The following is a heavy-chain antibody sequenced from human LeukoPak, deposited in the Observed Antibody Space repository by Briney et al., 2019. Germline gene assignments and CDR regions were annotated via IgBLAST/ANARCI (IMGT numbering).Heavy chain of an antibody. CDR2: IRYDGSNK. V-gene: IGHV3-30*02. CDR3: AKVPSYCSSTSCLGDY. CDR1: GFTFSSYG. J-gene: IGHJ4*02. Sequence: PGGSLRLSCAASGFTFSSYGMHWVRQAPGQGLEWVAFIRYDGSNKYYADSVKGRFTISRDNSKNTLYLQMNSLRAEDTAVYYCAKVPSYCSSTSCLGDYWGQGTLVTVSS. D-gene: IGHD2-2*01.